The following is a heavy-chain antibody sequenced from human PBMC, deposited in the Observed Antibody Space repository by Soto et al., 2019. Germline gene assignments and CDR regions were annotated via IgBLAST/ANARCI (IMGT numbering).Heavy chain of an antibody. J-gene: IGHJ4*02. CDR1: GFTFSSYA. CDR3: ANLPYGRPEEINFDY. Sequence: EVQLLESGGGLVQPGGSLRLSCAASGFTFSSYAMSWVRQAPGKGLEWVSAISGSGGSTYYADSVKGRFTISRDNSKNTLYLQMNSLRAEDTAVYYCANLPYGRPEEINFDYWGQGTLVTVSS. D-gene: IGHD3-10*01. CDR2: ISGSGGST. V-gene: IGHV3-23*01.